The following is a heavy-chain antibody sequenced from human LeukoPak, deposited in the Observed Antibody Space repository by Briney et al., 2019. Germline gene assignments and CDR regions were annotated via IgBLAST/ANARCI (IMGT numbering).Heavy chain of an antibody. Sequence: PSQTLSLTCTVSGDSISSGDYHWSWIRQPPGKGLEWIVYIYYSGSTYFNPSLKSRVTISVDTSKNHFSLKVSSVTAADTAVYYCARYCGSRGCGRFDPWGQGTLVTVSS. V-gene: IGHV4-30-4*01. CDR1: GDSISSGDYH. J-gene: IGHJ5*02. D-gene: IGHD2-21*01. CDR3: ARYCGSRGCGRFDP. CDR2: IYYSGST.